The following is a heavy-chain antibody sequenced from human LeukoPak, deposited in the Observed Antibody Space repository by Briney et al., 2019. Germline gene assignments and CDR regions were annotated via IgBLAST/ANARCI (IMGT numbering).Heavy chain of an antibody. V-gene: IGHV3-23*01. J-gene: IGHJ4*02. Sequence: GRSLRLSCAASGFTFDDYAMTWVRQAPGKGLEWVSGISASGGTTNSAGSVKGRFTISRDNSENTLYLQMNSLRAEDTAVYYCVKTTSVYWGSGDSFLDYWGQGTLVTVSS. CDR2: ISASGGTT. D-gene: IGHD2-15*01. CDR1: GFTFDDYA. CDR3: VKTTSVYWGSGDSFLDY.